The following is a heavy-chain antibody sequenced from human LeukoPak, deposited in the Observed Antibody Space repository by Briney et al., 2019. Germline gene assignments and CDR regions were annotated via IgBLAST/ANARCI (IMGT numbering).Heavy chain of an antibody. CDR2: IYYSGST. CDR3: ARHVYDSSGYFDY. D-gene: IGHD3-22*01. Sequence: SETLSLTCTVSGGSISSYYWSWIRQPPGKELEWIGSIYYSGSTYYNPSLKSRVTISVDTSKNQFSLKLSSVTAADTAVYYCARHVYDSSGYFDYWGQGTLVTVSS. CDR1: GGSISSYY. V-gene: IGHV4-59*05. J-gene: IGHJ4*02.